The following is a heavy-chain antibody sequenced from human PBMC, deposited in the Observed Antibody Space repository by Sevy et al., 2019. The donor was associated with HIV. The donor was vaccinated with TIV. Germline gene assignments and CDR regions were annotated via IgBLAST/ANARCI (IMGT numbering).Heavy chain of an antibody. CDR1: GFTFSSNK. D-gene: IGHD2-21*01. Sequence: GESLKISCAASGFTFSSNKLNWVRQAPGKGLEWVSSISGSTSYIYYADSVKGRFTISRDNAKNSLYLQMNSLRVEDTAVYYCARDVVSTMGYYYGMDVWGHGTTVTVSS. J-gene: IGHJ6*02. V-gene: IGHV3-21*01. CDR2: ISGSTSYI. CDR3: ARDVVSTMGYYYGMDV.